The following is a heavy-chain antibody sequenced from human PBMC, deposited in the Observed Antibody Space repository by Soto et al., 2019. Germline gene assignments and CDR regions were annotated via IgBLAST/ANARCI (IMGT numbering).Heavy chain of an antibody. CDR1: GYTFTSYG. CDR2: ISTNNGNT. J-gene: IGHJ5*02. Sequence: ASVKVSCKASGYTFTSYGISWVRQAPGQGLEWMGWISTNNGNTNYAQKLQGRVTMTTDTSTSTAYMELRSLRSDDTAVYYCARVRSGWYYWFDHWGQGTLVTVSS. CDR3: ARVRSGWYYWFDH. V-gene: IGHV1-18*01. D-gene: IGHD6-19*01.